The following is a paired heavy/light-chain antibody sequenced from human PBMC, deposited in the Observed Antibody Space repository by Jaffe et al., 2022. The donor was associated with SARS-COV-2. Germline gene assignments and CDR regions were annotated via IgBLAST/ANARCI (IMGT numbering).Heavy chain of an antibody. CDR1: GGSFSGYY. Sequence: QVQLQQWGAGLLKPSETLSLTCAVYGGSFSGYYWNWIRQPPGKGLEWIGDINHSGNNNYNPSLKSRVTISGDTSKSQFSLKLSSVTAADTAVYYCAVGYDYGDGNWFDPWGQGTLVTVSS. CDR2: INHSGNN. CDR3: AVGYDYGDGNWFDP. D-gene: IGHD4-17*01. V-gene: IGHV4-34*01. J-gene: IGHJ5*02.
Light chain of an antibody. V-gene: IGLV1-47*01. Sequence: QSVLTQPPSASGTPGQRVTISCSGSTSNIGSHYVYWYQQLPGTAPKLLIYRNNQRPSGVPDRFSGSKSGTSASLAISGLRSEDEADYYCAAWDDSLSGWVFGGGTKLTVL. CDR2: RNN. J-gene: IGLJ3*02. CDR1: TSNIGSHY. CDR3: AAWDDSLSGWV.